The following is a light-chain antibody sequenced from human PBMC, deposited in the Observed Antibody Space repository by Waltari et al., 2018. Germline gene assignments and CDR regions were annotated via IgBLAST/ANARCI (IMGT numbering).Light chain of an antibody. CDR1: QTIRSN. Sequence: EIVMKQSQATLSVFPGERATLSCRASQTIRSNLAWYQLKPGQAPRLLIYGASTRATGIPARFSGSGSGTEFTLTISSLQSEDFAVYFCQQYDNWLGTFGQGTKVEIK. CDR2: GAS. J-gene: IGKJ1*01. V-gene: IGKV3-15*01. CDR3: QQYDNWLGT.